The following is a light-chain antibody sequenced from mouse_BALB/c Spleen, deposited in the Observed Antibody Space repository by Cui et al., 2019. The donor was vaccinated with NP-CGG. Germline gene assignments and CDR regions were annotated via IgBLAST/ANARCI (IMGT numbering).Light chain of an antibody. CDR1: TGAVTTSNY. CDR2: GTN. V-gene: IGLV1*01. Sequence: QAVLPQESATHTSPGETVTLTRRSNTGAVTTSNYANWVQEKPDHLFTGLIGGTNNRVPGVPARFSGSLIEDKAALTITGAQTEDEAIYFCALWYSNHWVFGGGTKLTVL. J-gene: IGLJ1*01. CDR3: ALWYSNHWV.